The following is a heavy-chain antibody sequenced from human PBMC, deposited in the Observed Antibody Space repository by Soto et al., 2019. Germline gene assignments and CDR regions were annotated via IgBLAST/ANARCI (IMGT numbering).Heavy chain of an antibody. Sequence: GEPLKISCRGSACSLTTYWIGWVRQMPGKGREWMGIIYPGDSNTRYSPSFQGQVTISAYKSISTAYSQWSSLTASDTAIYYFARHFCSSSYYYYYIYVWGK. CDR3: ARHFCSSSYYYYYIYV. CDR1: ACSLTTYW. J-gene: IGHJ6*03. CDR2: IYPGDSNT. D-gene: IGHD3-3*01. V-gene: IGHV5-51*01.